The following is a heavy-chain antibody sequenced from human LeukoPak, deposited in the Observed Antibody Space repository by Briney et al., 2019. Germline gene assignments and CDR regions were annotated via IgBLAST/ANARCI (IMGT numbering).Heavy chain of an antibody. V-gene: IGHV4-39*01. CDR1: GGSMITDTLY. CDR2: MYSNGGGR. Sequence: SETLSLTCTVSGGSMITDTLYWVWIRQPPGKGLEWIANMYSNGGGRQYNRSLTNRVSISVDTSKNQFFLNLNSVTAADTAIYYCTRRTYSTYMDVWGQGTTVTVSS. CDR3: TRRTYSTYMDV. J-gene: IGHJ6*03. D-gene: IGHD1-7*01.